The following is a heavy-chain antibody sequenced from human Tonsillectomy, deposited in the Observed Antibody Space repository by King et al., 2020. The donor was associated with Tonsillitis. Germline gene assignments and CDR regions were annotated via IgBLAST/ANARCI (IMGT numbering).Heavy chain of an antibody. CDR2: INLKRGGT. CDR3: ARHYDMLTGYYRGFDY. J-gene: IGHJ4*02. Sequence: QLVQSGAEVKQPGASVRVSCKSSGYTFTDFYIHWVRQAPGQGLEWMGWINLKRGGTNYAQKFQGRVTMTRDTSISKAYMELSGLRSDDTAVYYCARHYDMLTGYYRGFDYWGQGTLVTVSS. D-gene: IGHD3-9*01. CDR1: GYTFTDFY. V-gene: IGHV1-2*02.